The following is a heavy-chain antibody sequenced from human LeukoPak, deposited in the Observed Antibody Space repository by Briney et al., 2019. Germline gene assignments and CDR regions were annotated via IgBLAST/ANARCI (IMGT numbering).Heavy chain of an antibody. CDR2: ISYDGSNK. V-gene: IGHV3-30-3*01. D-gene: IGHD3-9*01. Sequence: GRSLRLSCAASGFTFSSYAMHWVRQAPGKGLEWVAVISYDGSNKYYADSVKGRFTISRDNSKNTLYLQMNSLRAEDTAVYYCARNLHYDILTGNRYFDYWGQGTLVTVSS. CDR1: GFTFSSYA. CDR3: ARNLHYDILTGNRYFDY. J-gene: IGHJ4*02.